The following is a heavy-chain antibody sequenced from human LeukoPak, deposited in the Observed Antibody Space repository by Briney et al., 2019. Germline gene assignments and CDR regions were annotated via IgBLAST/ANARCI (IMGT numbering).Heavy chain of an antibody. D-gene: IGHD3-3*01. J-gene: IGHJ5*02. Sequence: SETLSLTCTVSGGSISSSSYYWGWIRQPPGKGLEWIGSIYYSGSTYYNPSLKSRVTISVDTSKNQFSLKLSSVTAADTAVYYCARHDYDFWGGYYSRGRNWFDPWGQGTLVTVSS. CDR2: IYYSGST. CDR3: ARHDYDFWGGYYSRGRNWFDP. V-gene: IGHV4-39*01. CDR1: GGSISSSSYY.